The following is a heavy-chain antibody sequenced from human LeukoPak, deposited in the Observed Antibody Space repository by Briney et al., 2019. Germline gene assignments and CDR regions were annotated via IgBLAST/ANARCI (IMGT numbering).Heavy chain of an antibody. CDR3: ASSLITSARIPDY. CDR2: INPDSGGT. D-gene: IGHD3-22*01. Sequence: ASVKVSCTASGYTFTGYYMHWVRQAPGQGLEWMGWINPDSGGTNYAQKFQGRVTMTRDTSISTAYMELSRLRSDDTAVYYCASSLITSARIPDYWGQGTLVTVSS. CDR1: GYTFTGYY. V-gene: IGHV1-2*02. J-gene: IGHJ4*02.